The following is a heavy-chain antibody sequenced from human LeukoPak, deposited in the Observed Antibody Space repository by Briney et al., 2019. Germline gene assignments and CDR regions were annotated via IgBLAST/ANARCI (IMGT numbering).Heavy chain of an antibody. J-gene: IGHJ4*02. CDR1: GYTITSHN. V-gene: IGHV1-46*01. CDR3: GRTDSFDY. D-gene: IGHD3/OR15-3a*01. Sequence: GASVKVSCKASGYTITSHNIHWVRRAPGQGLEWMGIINPGGGSTKYALNLQGRVTMTRDMSTSTVYMELSSLRSEDTAVYYCGRTDSFDYWGQGTLVTVSS. CDR2: INPGGGST.